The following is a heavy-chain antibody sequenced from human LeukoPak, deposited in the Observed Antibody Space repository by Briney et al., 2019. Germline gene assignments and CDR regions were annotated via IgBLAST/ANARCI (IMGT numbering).Heavy chain of an antibody. CDR3: AIGGSYYETGDY. CDR2: ITSSSSTI. D-gene: IGHD1-26*01. CDR1: GFTFRTYS. Sequence: PGGSLRLSCAASGFTFRTYSMNWVRQAPGRGLEWVSYITSSSSTIYYADSVKGRFTVSRDNAKNSLYLQMNSLRAEDTALYYCAIGGSYYETGDYWGQGTLVTVSS. V-gene: IGHV3-48*04. J-gene: IGHJ4*02.